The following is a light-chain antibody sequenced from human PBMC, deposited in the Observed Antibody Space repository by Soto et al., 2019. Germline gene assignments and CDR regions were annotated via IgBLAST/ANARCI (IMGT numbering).Light chain of an antibody. CDR1: QSVTNNY. CDR2: GAS. J-gene: IGKJ1*01. Sequence: EIVLPQSPGTLSLSPGDRATLSCRASQSVTNNYLAWYQQKPGQAPRLLIYGASSRATGIPDRFSGSGSGTDFTLTIERLEPEEFAVYYCQQYVNSWTFGQGTKVDIK. V-gene: IGKV3-20*01. CDR3: QQYVNSWT.